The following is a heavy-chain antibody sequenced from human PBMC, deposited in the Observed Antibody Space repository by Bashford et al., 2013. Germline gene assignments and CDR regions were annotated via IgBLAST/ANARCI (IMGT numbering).Heavy chain of an antibody. V-gene: IGHV4-61*08. D-gene: IGHD5-12*01. J-gene: IGHJ4*02. CDR2: IYYSGST. CDR3: ARHFPIVATINGLVAAFDY. CDR1: VAPSAVWLL. Sequence: SETLSLTCTVSVAPSAVWLLLELDPPAPRKGLEWIGYIYYSGSTNXNPSLKSRVTMSVDTSKNQFSLKLSSVTAADTAVYYCARHFPIVATINGLVAAFDYWGQGVLVTVSS.